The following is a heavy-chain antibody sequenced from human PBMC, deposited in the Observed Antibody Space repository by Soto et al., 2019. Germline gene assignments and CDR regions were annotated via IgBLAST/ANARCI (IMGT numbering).Heavy chain of an antibody. D-gene: IGHD3-10*01. CDR3: ARGGSYYYGWGRCWGGEY. V-gene: IGHV1-69*01. Sequence: QVQLVQSGAEVKKPGSSVKVSCKASGGTFSSYAISWVRQAPGQGLEWMGGIIAILGTANYAQKFQGRVTITADESTSTAYRELSSLRSEDTAVYYCARGGSYYYGWGRCWGGEYWGQGTLVTVSS. J-gene: IGHJ4*02. CDR2: IIAILGTA. CDR1: GGTFSSYA.